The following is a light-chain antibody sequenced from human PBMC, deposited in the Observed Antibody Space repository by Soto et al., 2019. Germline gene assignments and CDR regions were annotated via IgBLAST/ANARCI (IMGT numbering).Light chain of an antibody. V-gene: IGKV3-20*01. CDR3: QQFGTSPLVT. CDR2: GVS. Sequence: IVLTQSPGTLSLSPGERATLSCRASQSVNTKYLAWYQQKPGQAPRLLIYGVSSGATGIPDRFSGSGSGTDFILTISRVEPEDFAVYYCQQFGTSPLVTFGPGTKVDIK. J-gene: IGKJ3*01. CDR1: QSVNTKY.